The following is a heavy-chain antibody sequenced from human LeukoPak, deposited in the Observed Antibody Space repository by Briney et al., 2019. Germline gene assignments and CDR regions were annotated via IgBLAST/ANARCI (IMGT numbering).Heavy chain of an antibody. V-gene: IGHV3-23*01. CDR2: ISGSGGST. CDR3: AKGVGTVDYDFWSGYYYGMDV. CDR1: GFTFSSYA. J-gene: IGHJ6*02. D-gene: IGHD3-3*01. Sequence: GGSLRLSCAASGFTFSSYAMSWVRQAPGKGLEWVSAISGSGGSTYYADSVKGRFTISSDNSKNTLYLQMNSLRAEDTAVYYCAKGVGTVDYDFWSGYYYGMDVWGQGTTVTVSS.